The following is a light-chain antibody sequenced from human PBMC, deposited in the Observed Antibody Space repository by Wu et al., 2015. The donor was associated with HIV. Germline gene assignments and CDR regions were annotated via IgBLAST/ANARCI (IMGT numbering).Light chain of an antibody. CDR1: QIVSGS. V-gene: IGKV3-15*01. Sequence: EIVLTQSPGTLPLSPGERATLSCRASQIVSGSYLGWYQQRPGQAPRLLIYGASTRATGIPVRFSGSGSGTEFTLTISSLQSEDFAVYYCQQYNNWPPWSFGQGTKLEIK. J-gene: IGKJ2*03. CDR3: QQYNNWPPWS. CDR2: GAS.